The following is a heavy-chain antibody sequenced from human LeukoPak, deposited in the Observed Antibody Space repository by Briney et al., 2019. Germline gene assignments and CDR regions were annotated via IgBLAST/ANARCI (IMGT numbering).Heavy chain of an antibody. CDR1: GGSISSYY. V-gene: IGHV4-59*01. J-gene: IGHJ3*02. D-gene: IGHD3-10*01. CDR2: IYYSGST. Sequence: SETLSLTCTVSGGSISSYYWSWIRQPPGRGLEWIGYIYYSGSTNYNPSLKSRVTISVDTSKNQFSLKLSSVTAADTAVYYCARVVVNYGSGSYLGERTFDIWGQGTMVTVSS. CDR3: ARVVVNYGSGSYLGERTFDI.